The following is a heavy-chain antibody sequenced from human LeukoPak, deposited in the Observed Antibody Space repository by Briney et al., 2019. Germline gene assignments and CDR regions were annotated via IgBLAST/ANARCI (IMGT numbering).Heavy chain of an antibody. CDR2: TSYDDSTK. Sequence: GGSLRLSCAASGFTFSSSAMHWLRQAPGKGLEWVALTSYDDSTKYYSDSVKGRFTISRDNSESTLFLQMNSLRAEDTAVYYCAKAGPYYYDSSGYVSYYYYGMDVWGQGTTVTVSS. D-gene: IGHD3-22*01. J-gene: IGHJ6*02. CDR1: GFTFSSSA. V-gene: IGHV3-30-3*01. CDR3: AKAGPYYYDSSGYVSYYYYGMDV.